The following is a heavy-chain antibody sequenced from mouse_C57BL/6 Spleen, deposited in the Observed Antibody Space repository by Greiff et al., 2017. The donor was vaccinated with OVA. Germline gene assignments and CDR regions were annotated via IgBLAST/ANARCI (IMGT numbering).Heavy chain of an antibody. J-gene: IGHJ1*03. D-gene: IGHD1-1*01. CDR2: IDPSDSYT. CDR3: ARYCGSSYWYFDV. V-gene: IGHV1-59*01. CDR1: GYTFTSYW. Sequence: QVQLQQPGAELVRPGTSVKLSCKASGYTFTSYWMHWVKQRPGQGLEWIGVIDPSDSYTNYNQKFKGKATLTVDTSSSTAYMQLSSLTSEDSAVYYCARYCGSSYWYFDVWGTGTTVTVSS.